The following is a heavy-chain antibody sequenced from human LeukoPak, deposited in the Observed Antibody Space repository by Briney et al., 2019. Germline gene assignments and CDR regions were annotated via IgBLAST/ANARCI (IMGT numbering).Heavy chain of an antibody. V-gene: IGHV4-34*01. Sequence: SETLSLTCAVYGGSFSGYYWSWIRQPPGQGLEWIGEINHSGSTNYNPSLKSRVTISVDTSKNQFSLKLSSVTAADTAVYYCARGRRYYDSVGAFDIWGQGTMVTVSS. J-gene: IGHJ3*02. CDR2: INHSGST. CDR1: GGSFSGYY. CDR3: ARGRRYYDSVGAFDI. D-gene: IGHD3-22*01.